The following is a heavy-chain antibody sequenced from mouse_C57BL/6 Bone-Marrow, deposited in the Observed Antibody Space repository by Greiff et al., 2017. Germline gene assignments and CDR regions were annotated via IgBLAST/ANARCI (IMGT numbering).Heavy chain of an antibody. CDR3: ARRRVLRRGAFDY. V-gene: IGHV1-80*01. CDR1: GYAFSSYW. Sequence: LQQSGASVKISCKASGYAFSSYWMNWVKQRPGKGLAWIGQIYPGDGDTNYNGKFKGKATLTADKSSSTAYMQLSSLTSEDSAVYFCARRRVLRRGAFDYWGQGTTLTVSS. D-gene: IGHD2-4*01. CDR2: IYPGDGDT. J-gene: IGHJ2*01.